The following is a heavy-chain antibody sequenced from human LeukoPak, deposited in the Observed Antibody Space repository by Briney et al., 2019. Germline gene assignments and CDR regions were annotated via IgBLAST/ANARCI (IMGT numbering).Heavy chain of an antibody. D-gene: IGHD1-26*01. J-gene: IGHJ4*02. V-gene: IGHV4-4*02. CDR2: IYHSGST. CDR1: GGSISSINW. Sequence: SETLSLTCAVSGGSISSINWWSWVRQPPGKGLEWIGEIYHSGSTNYNPSLKSRVTISVDKSKNQFSLKLNSVTAADTAVYYCASKSYSGSYTFDYWGQGTLVTVSS. CDR3: ASKSYSGSYTFDY.